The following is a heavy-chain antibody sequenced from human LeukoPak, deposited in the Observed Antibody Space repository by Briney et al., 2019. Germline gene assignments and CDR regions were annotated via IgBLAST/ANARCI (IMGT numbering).Heavy chain of an antibody. CDR2: IYSGGGT. J-gene: IGHJ4*02. V-gene: IGHV3-66*01. Sequence: TGGSLRLSCAVSGFTVSSSYMSWVRQAPGKGLEWVSVIYSGGGTYYADSVKGRFTVSRDNSKNTLYLQMNSLRVDDTAMYYCARNQDYGGFDFWGQGTLVTVSS. CDR3: ARNQDYGGFDF. D-gene: IGHD4-23*01. CDR1: GFTVSSSY.